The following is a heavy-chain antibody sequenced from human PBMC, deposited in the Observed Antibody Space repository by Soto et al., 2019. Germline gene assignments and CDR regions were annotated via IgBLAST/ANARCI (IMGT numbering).Heavy chain of an antibody. D-gene: IGHD3-9*01. J-gene: IGHJ4*02. Sequence: PSETMSLTCTVADGSIRSSSYYWSWIRQPPGKGLEWIGYIYYSGSTNYNPSLKSRVTISVDTSKNQFSLKLSSVTAADTAVYYCARAGYDILTGYYGFDYWGQGTLVTVPS. CDR2: IYYSGST. CDR3: ARAGYDILTGYYGFDY. V-gene: IGHV4-61*05. CDR1: DGSIRSSSYY.